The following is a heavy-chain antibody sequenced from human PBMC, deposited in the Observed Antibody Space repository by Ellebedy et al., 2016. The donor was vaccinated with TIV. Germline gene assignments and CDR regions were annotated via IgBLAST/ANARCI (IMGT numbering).Heavy chain of an antibody. CDR2: INAGNHKT. Sequence: AASVKVSCKTSGYTFTRYVIHWPRQAPGQRLEWMGWINAGNHKTKYSEKFQGRVTITGDTPASTAYMELSSLRSEDTAVYYCAGFLIAVAGTTYYYGMDVWGQGTTVTVSS. V-gene: IGHV1-3*01. CDR1: GYTFTRYV. D-gene: IGHD6-19*01. J-gene: IGHJ6*02. CDR3: AGFLIAVAGTTYYYGMDV.